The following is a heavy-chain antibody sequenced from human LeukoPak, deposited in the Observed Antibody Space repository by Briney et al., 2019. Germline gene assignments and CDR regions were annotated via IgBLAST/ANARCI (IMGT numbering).Heavy chain of an antibody. CDR3: ARVGGRYSSSSYYYYYYMDV. D-gene: IGHD6-6*01. V-gene: IGHV3-7*01. CDR2: IKQDGSEK. Sequence: GGSLRLSCATSGFTFSSYWMNWVRQAPGKGLEWVANIKQDGSEKHYVDSVKGRFTISRDSAKNSLYLQMNSLRAEDTAVYYCARVGGRYSSSSYYYYYYMDVWGKGTTVTVSS. CDR1: GFTFSSYW. J-gene: IGHJ6*03.